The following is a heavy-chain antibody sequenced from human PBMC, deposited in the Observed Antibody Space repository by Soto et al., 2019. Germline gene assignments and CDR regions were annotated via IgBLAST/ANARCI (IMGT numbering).Heavy chain of an antibody. CDR3: AREYGIGGAAFDI. CDR1: GFTFSSYA. J-gene: IGHJ3*02. D-gene: IGHD2-15*01. Sequence: PGGSLRLSCAASGFTFSSYAMHWVRQAPGKGLEWVAVISYDGSNKYYADSVKGRFTISRDNSKNTLYLQMNSLRAEDTAVYYCAREYGIGGAAFDIWGQGTMVTV. V-gene: IGHV3-30-3*01. CDR2: ISYDGSNK.